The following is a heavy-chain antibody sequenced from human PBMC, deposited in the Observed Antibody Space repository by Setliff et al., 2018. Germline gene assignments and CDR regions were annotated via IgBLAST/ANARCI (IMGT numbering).Heavy chain of an antibody. CDR3: ARDPNGDYVGAFDP. CDR1: GFTFSSLW. Sequence: GGSLRLSCSASGFTFSSLWMAWVRQAPGKGLEWVSSIGASGDRTYYADSVKGRFTISRDNSRNSLYLQMNSLRVEDTASYYCARDPNGDYVGAFDPWGQGILVTVSS. D-gene: IGHD4-17*01. V-gene: IGHV3-23*01. J-gene: IGHJ5*02. CDR2: IGASGDRT.